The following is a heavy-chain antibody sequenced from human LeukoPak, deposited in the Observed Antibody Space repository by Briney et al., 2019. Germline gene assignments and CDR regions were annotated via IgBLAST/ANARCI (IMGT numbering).Heavy chain of an antibody. J-gene: IGHJ6*02. Sequence: GASVKVSCKASGGTFSSYAISWVRQAPGQGLEWMGRIIPILGIANYAQKFQGRVTITADKSTSTAYMELSSLRSEDTAVYYCARVGGPAFFAGFRYYGMDVWGQGTTVTVSS. CDR1: GGTFSSYA. CDR3: ARVGGPAFFAGFRYYGMDV. CDR2: IIPILGIA. V-gene: IGHV1-69*04. D-gene: IGHD3-9*01.